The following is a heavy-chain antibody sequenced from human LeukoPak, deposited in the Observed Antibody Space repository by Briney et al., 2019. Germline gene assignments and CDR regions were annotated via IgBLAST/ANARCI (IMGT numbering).Heavy chain of an antibody. J-gene: IGHJ3*02. D-gene: IGHD2-8*01. Sequence: PSETLSLTCTVSGGSISSYYWSWIRQPPGKGLEWIGYIYYSGSTNYNPSLKSRVTISVDTSKNQFSLKLSSVTAADTAVYYCARQTKPGAFDIWGQGTMVTVSS. CDR1: GGSISSYY. V-gene: IGHV4-59*08. CDR3: ARQTKPGAFDI. CDR2: IYYSGST.